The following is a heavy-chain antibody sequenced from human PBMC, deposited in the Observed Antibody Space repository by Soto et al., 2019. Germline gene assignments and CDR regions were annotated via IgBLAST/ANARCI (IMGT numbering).Heavy chain of an antibody. D-gene: IGHD2-2*01. V-gene: IGHV4-4*02. CDR1: SGSISSSNW. J-gene: IGHJ6*03. CDR2: IYHSGST. CDR3: ARGVGGIVVVPAASLSYYYMDV. Sequence: QVQLQESGPGLVKPSGTLSLTCAVSSGSISSSNWWSWVRQPPGKGLEWIGEIYHSGSTNYNPSLKSRVTISGDKSKNQFSLKLSSVTAADTAVYYCARGVGGIVVVPAASLSYYYMDVWGKGTTVTVSS.